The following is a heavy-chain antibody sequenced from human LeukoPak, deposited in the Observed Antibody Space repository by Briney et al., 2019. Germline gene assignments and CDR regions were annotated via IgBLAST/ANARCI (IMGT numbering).Heavy chain of an antibody. J-gene: IGHJ4*02. CDR1: GGSISSYY. CDR3: ARGDYYDSSVDY. Sequence: SETLSLTCTVSGGSISSYYWSWIRQPPGKGLEWIEYIYYSGSTNYNPSLKSRVTISVDTSKNQFSLKLSSVTAADTAVYYCARGDYYDSSVDYWGQGTLVTVSS. D-gene: IGHD3-22*01. CDR2: IYYSGST. V-gene: IGHV4-59*01.